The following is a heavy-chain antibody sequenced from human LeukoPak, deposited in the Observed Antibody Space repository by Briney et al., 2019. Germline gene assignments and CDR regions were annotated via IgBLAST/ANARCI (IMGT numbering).Heavy chain of an antibody. V-gene: IGHV1-18*01. Sequence: ASVKVSCKASGYRFTSYGISWVRQAPGQGLEWMGWISAYNGNTNYAQKLRGRVTMTTDTSTSTAYMELRSLRSDDTAVYYCARGGDGDILTGLVFDYWGQGTLVTVSS. CDR3: ARGGDGDILTGLVFDY. CDR2: ISAYNGNT. CDR1: GYRFTSYG. J-gene: IGHJ4*02. D-gene: IGHD3-9*01.